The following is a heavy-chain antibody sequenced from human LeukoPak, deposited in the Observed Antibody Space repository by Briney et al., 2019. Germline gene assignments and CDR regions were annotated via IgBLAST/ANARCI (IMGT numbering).Heavy chain of an antibody. CDR3: ARLGHAPGPFDP. CDR1: GYNFTSYW. CDR2: INPGDSEI. V-gene: IGHV5-51*01. Sequence: GESLKISCKGSGYNFTSYWIGWVRQMPGKGLEWMGIINPGDSEIRYSSSFQGQVTISADKSISTAYLQWTGLKASDTAMYYCARLGHAPGPFDPWGQRTLVTVSS. J-gene: IGHJ5*02.